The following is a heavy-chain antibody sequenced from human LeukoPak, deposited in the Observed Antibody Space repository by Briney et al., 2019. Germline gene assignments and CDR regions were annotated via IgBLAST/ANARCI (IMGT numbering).Heavy chain of an antibody. V-gene: IGHV4-39*01. CDR1: GGSISSCSYY. CDR2: IYYSGST. Sequence: PSETLTLTRTVSGGSISSCSYYWGWIRQPPGKGLEWIGSIYYSGSTYYNPSLKSRVTISVDTSKNQFSLKLSSVTAADTAVYYCARQHDYGGNPLDYWGQGTLVTVSS. CDR3: ARQHDYGGNPLDY. D-gene: IGHD4-23*01. J-gene: IGHJ4*02.